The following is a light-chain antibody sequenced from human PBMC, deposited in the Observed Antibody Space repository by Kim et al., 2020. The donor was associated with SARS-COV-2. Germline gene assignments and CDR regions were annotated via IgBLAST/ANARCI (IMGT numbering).Light chain of an antibody. CDR3: AAWDDSLNGLL. CDR2: NND. CDR1: SSNIASNT. Sequence: QSALTQAPSASGTPGQRVTISCSGSSSNIASNTVNWYQQVAGTAPKLLIYNNDQRPSGVPDRFSGSKSGASASLAINGLQSEDESDYYCAAWDDSLNGLLFGGGTQLTVL. V-gene: IGLV1-44*01. J-gene: IGLJ2*01.